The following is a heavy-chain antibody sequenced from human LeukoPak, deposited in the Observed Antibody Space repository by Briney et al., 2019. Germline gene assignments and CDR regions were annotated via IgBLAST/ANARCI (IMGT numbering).Heavy chain of an antibody. Sequence: SETLSLTCAVSGGSFSDYYWSWIRQPPGKGLEWIGEINYGGDTNYNSSLQSRVTLSVDTSRNQFSLILSSMTAADTAIYYCASHKYPVQAFDIWGQGTMVTVSS. D-gene: IGHD2/OR15-2a*01. J-gene: IGHJ3*02. CDR1: GGSFSDYY. CDR2: INYGGDT. CDR3: ASHKYPVQAFDI. V-gene: IGHV4-34*01.